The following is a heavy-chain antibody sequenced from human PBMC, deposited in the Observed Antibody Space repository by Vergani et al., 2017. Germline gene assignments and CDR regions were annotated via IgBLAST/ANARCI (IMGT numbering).Heavy chain of an antibody. J-gene: IGHJ4*02. V-gene: IGHV3-15*01. CDR2: FKSKTDGGTT. Sequence: EVQLVESGGGLVKPGGSLRLPCAASGFTFSNAWMSWVRQAPGRGLEWVGRFKSKTDGGTTDYAAPVKGRFTISREDSKNTLYLQMNSLKTEDTAVYYCTTGWYCSSGSCYGDYWGQGTLVTVSS. D-gene: IGHD2-15*01. CDR1: GFTFSNAW. CDR3: TTGWYCSSGSCYGDY.